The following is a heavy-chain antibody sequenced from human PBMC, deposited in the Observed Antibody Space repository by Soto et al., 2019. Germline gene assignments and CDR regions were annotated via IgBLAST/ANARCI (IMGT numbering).Heavy chain of an antibody. CDR3: ARDHRGYCSRTRCYGVDP. D-gene: IGHD2-2*01. J-gene: IGHJ5*02. V-gene: IGHV4-61*01. Sequence: SETLSLTCTVSGGSLIIDKNYWSCIRQPPGKALEWIGYIDYSGSTKYNPSLKSRVTISVDTSMNQFSLNLNSVTAADTAVYFCARDHRGYCSRTRCYGVDPWGQGTLVTVSS. CDR2: IDYSGST. CDR1: GGSLIIDKNY.